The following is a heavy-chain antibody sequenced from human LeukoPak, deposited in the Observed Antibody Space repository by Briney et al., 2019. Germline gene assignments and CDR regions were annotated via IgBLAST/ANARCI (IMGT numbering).Heavy chain of an antibody. CDR1: GFTFSIYG. CDR2: IQYDGSDK. J-gene: IGHJ6*03. D-gene: IGHD2-8*01. V-gene: IGHV3-30*02. Sequence: GGSLRLSCAASGFTFSIYGMQWVRQAPGKGLGWVAFIQYDGSDKYYADSVKGRFTISRDNSKNTLFLQLNSLRAEDTAVYYCAKDRAPMVVYYYMDVWGKGTTVTVSS. CDR3: AKDRAPMVVYYYMDV.